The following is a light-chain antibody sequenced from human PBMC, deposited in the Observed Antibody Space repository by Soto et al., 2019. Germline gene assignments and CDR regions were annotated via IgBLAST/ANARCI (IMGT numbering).Light chain of an antibody. V-gene: IGLV2-14*01. CDR1: SSDVGGYNY. J-gene: IGLJ3*02. CDR2: EVS. CDR3: TSFTTISTWV. Sequence: QSVLTQPASVSGSSGQSITISCTGTSSDVGGYNYVSWFQQHPGKAPKLKIYEVSNRPSGVSNRFSGSKSGNTASLTISELQAEDEADYYCTSFTTISTWVFGGGTKLTVL.